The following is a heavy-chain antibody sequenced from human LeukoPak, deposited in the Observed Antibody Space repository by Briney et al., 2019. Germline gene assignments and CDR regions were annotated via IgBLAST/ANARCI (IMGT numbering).Heavy chain of an antibody. V-gene: IGHV4-39*07. D-gene: IGHD1-26*01. Sequence: PSETLSLTCTVSNGYISNSNFYWGWIRQPPGKGLEWIGSIYYSGSTYYNPSLKSRVTISVDTSKNQFSLKLSSVTAADTAVYYCARGDSGSYYSYFDYWGQGTLVTVSS. J-gene: IGHJ4*02. CDR3: ARGDSGSYYSYFDY. CDR1: NGYISNSNFY. CDR2: IYYSGST.